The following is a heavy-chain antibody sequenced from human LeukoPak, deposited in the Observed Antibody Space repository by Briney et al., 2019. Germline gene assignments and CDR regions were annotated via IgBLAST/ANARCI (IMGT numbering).Heavy chain of an antibody. CDR3: ARVSPGRGQLDY. CDR2: IFYSGST. D-gene: IGHD6-13*01. Sequence: SETLSLTCTVSGGSISSYYWSWIRQPPGKGLEWIGYIFYSGSTNYNPSLKSRVTTSVDTSKNQFSLKLSSVTAADTAVYYCARVSPGRGQLDYWGQGTLVTVSS. CDR1: GGSISSYY. V-gene: IGHV4-59*01. J-gene: IGHJ4*02.